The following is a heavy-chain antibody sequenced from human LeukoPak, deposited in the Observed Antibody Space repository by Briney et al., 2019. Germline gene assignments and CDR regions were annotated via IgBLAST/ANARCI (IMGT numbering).Heavy chain of an antibody. Sequence: PGGSLRLSCAASGFTFSGSLIHWVRQASGKGLEWVSVIYSGGSTYYADSVKGRFTISRDTSRNTLYLQMNSLRAEDTAVYYCARDNGNDYGANWGQGTMVTVSS. J-gene: IGHJ3*01. CDR1: GFTFSGSL. CDR2: IYSGGST. CDR3: ARDNGNDYGAN. V-gene: IGHV3-53*01. D-gene: IGHD4/OR15-4a*01.